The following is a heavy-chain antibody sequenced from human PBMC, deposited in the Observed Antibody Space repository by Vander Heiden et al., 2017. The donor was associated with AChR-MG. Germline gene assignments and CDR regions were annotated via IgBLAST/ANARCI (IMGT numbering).Heavy chain of an antibody. Sequence: QVQLVESGGGVVQPGRSLRLSCAASGFTFSSYGMHWVRQAPGKGLEWVAVLSYDGSNQYYADSVKGRFTISRDNSKNTLYLQMHSLRAQDTAVYYCAKDLPLDYGDALDYWGQGTLVTDSS. D-gene: IGHD4-17*01. CDR3: AKDLPLDYGDALDY. CDR2: LSYDGSNQ. V-gene: IGHV3-30*18. J-gene: IGHJ4*02. CDR1: GFTFSSYG.